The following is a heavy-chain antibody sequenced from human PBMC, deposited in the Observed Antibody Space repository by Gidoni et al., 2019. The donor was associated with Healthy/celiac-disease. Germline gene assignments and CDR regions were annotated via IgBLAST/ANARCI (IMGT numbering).Heavy chain of an antibody. Sequence: HVTLRESGPYLVRPQQTPALTCASPGFSLSTRGMCVGWIRQPPVKALWWLAFIYWDDDKYYSTSLKTRLTISKDTSKNQVVLTMANMDPVDTATYYCARTWGHDAFDIWGQGTMVTVSS. CDR2: IYWDDDK. CDR3: ARTWGHDAFDI. D-gene: IGHD3-16*01. J-gene: IGHJ3*02. V-gene: IGHV2-70*01. CDR1: GFSLSTRGMC.